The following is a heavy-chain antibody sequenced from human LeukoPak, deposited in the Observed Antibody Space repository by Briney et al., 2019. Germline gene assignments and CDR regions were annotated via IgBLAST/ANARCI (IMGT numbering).Heavy chain of an antibody. CDR3: ASDSSGYFGP. CDR2: IVVGSGNT. CDR1: GFTFTSSA. J-gene: IGHJ5*02. D-gene: IGHD3-22*01. Sequence: ASVTVSCKASGFTFTSSAMQWERQARGQRLEWIGWIVVGSGNTNYAQKFQERVTITRDMSTSTAYMELSSLRSEDTAVYYCASDSSGYFGPWGQGTLVTVSS. V-gene: IGHV1-58*02.